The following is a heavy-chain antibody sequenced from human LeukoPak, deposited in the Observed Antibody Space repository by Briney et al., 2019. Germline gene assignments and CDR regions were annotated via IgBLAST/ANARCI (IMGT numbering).Heavy chain of an antibody. J-gene: IGHJ4*02. CDR1: GRSITGSTYY. D-gene: IGHD3-22*01. V-gene: IGHV4-39*01. CDR3: ARHDYDSSGHRRDYYFDY. Sequence: SETLSLTCTVSGRSITGSTYYWGWIRQPPGKGLEWIVSVIHSGTTYYNPSLRSRVIVSMDTSKKQFSLRLSSVTAADTAVYYCARHDYDSSGHRRDYYFDYWSQGTLVTVSS. CDR2: VIHSGTT.